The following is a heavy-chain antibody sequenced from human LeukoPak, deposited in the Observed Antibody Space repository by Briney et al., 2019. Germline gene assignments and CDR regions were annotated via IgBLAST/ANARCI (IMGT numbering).Heavy chain of an antibody. CDR3: ARHDLGGSSPFDY. V-gene: IGHV1-46*01. CDR1: GYTFTNYY. CDR2: INPSGTST. Sequence: ASVKVSCKTSGYTFTNYYMHWVRHASGQGLEWMGIINPSGTSTNYAQKFQGRVTMTSDTSTTTDFMELSSLRSEDAAVYYCARHDLGGSSPFDYWGQGTLVTVSS. J-gene: IGHJ4*02. D-gene: IGHD2-15*01.